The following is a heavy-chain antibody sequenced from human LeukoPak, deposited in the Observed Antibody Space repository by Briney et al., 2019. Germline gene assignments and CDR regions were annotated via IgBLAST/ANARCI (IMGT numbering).Heavy chain of an antibody. CDR2: IYTSGST. Sequence: PSETLSLTCTVSGGSISSGSYYWSWIRQPAGKGLEWIGCIYTSGSTNSNPSLTSRATISVNTSKNQYSLKLSSVAAADTAVYYCASGPYYCTNGVFYVAGGYMDVWGKGTTVTVSS. J-gene: IGHJ6*03. CDR3: ASGPYYCTNGVFYVAGGYMDV. CDR1: GGSISSGSYY. V-gene: IGHV4-61*02. D-gene: IGHD2-8*01.